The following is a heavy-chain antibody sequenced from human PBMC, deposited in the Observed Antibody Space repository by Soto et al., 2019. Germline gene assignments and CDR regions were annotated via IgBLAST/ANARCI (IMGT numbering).Heavy chain of an antibody. D-gene: IGHD1-26*01. J-gene: IGHJ5*02. CDR2: ISAYNGNT. Sequence: ASVKVSCKASGYTFTSYGISWVRQAPGQGLEWMGWISAYNGNTNYAQKLQGRVTVTTDTSTSTVYMELRSLRSDDTAVYYCARASGSSYWFDPWGQGTLVTVS. CDR3: ARASGSSYWFDP. V-gene: IGHV1-18*01. CDR1: GYTFTSYG.